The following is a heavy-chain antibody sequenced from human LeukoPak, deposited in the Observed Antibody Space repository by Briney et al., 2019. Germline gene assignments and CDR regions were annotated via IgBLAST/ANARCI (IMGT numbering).Heavy chain of an antibody. J-gene: IGHJ4*02. D-gene: IGHD2-8*01. Sequence: PGGSPRLSCAASGFTLRSSAMSWVRQAPGKGLEWVSAISGDGGTISYAASVRGRFTISRDNAKNTLFLQMSSLRAGDTALYYCAKELYGNPSGYWGQGTRVTVSS. CDR2: ISGDGGTI. CDR3: AKELYGNPSGY. CDR1: GFTLRSSA. V-gene: IGHV3-23*01.